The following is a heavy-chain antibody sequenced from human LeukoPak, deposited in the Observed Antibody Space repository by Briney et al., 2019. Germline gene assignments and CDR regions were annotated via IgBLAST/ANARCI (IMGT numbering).Heavy chain of an antibody. CDR2: VYPGDSDT. CDR1: GYSFGDYW. D-gene: IGHD6-25*01. Sequence: GEPLKISCKGSGYSFGDYWIAWVRQLPGKGLEWMGIVYPGDSDTTYSPSFQGHVTFSADIPITSAYLHWRSWRASDSDMYYCAKYDSSGYIDYWGQGTLVTVSS. V-gene: IGHV5-51*01. J-gene: IGHJ4*02. CDR3: AKYDSSGYIDY.